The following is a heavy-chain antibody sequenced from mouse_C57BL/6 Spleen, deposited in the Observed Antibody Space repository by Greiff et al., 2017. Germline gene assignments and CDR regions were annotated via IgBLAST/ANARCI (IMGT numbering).Heavy chain of an antibody. V-gene: IGHV1-54*01. CDR2: INPGSGGT. CDR3: ARSNYALDY. D-gene: IGHD2-1*01. J-gene: IGHJ2*01. Sequence: QVQLQQSGAELVRPGTSVKVSCKASGYAFTNYLIEWVKQRPGQGLEWIGVINPGSGGTNYNEKFKGKATLTADKSSSTAYMQLSSLTSEDSAVYFCARSNYALDYWGQGTTLTVSS. CDR1: GYAFTNYL.